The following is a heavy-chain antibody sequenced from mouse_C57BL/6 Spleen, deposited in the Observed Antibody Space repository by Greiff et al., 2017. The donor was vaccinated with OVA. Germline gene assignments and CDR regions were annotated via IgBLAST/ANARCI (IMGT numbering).Heavy chain of an antibody. D-gene: IGHD1-1*02. CDR3: ARGGNAWVAY. V-gene: IGHV1-42*01. Sequence: VQLQQSGPELVKPGASVKISCKASGYSFTGYYMNWVKQSPEKSLEWIGEINPSTGGTTYNPKFKAKATLTVDTSSSTAYLQLKSLTSEDSAVYYCARGGNAWVAYWGQGTLVTVSA. CDR2: INPSTGGT. CDR1: GYSFTGYY. J-gene: IGHJ3*01.